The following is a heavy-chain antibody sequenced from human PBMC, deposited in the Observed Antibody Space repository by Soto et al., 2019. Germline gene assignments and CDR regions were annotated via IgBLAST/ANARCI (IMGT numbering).Heavy chain of an antibody. CDR2: IYWNDDK. J-gene: IGHJ5*02. Sequence: SGPTLVNPTQTLTLTCTFSGFSLITNGVGVGWIRQPPRKALEWLALIYWNDDKRYSPSLKSRLTITKNTSKNQVVLTMTNMDPVDTATYYCAHRPVISTRRGFLINRGDWFDPCGQGTLVTVYS. V-gene: IGHV2-5*01. CDR3: AHRPVISTRRGFLINRGDWFDP. D-gene: IGHD3-10*01. CDR1: GFSLITNGVG.